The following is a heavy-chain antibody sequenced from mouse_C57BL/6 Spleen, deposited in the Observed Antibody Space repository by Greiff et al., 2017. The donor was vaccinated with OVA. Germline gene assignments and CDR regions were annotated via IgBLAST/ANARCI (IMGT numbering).Heavy chain of an antibody. J-gene: IGHJ2*01. V-gene: IGHV1-7*01. D-gene: IGHD4-1*01. Sequence: QVQLKQSGAELAKPGASVKLSCKASGYTFTSYWMHWVKQRPGQGLEWIGYINPSSGYTKYNQKFKDKATLTADKSSSTAYMQLRSLTYEDSAVYYCAQIRETADYFDYWGQGTTLTVSS. CDR2: INPSSGYT. CDR1: GYTFTSYW. CDR3: AQIRETADYFDY.